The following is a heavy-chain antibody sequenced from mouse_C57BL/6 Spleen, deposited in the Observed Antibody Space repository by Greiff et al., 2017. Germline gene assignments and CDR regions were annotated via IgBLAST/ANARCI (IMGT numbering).Heavy chain of an antibody. V-gene: IGHV1-62-2*01. J-gene: IGHJ1*03. CDR3: ARHEEEEGLLRHSYWYFDV. CDR2: FYPGSGSI. D-gene: IGHD1-2*01. CDR1: GYTFTEYT. Sequence: QVQLQQSGAELVKPGASVKLSCKASGYTFTEYTIHWVKQRSGQGLEWIGWFYPGSGSIKYNEKFKDKATLTADKSSSTVYMELSRLTSEDSAVYFCARHEEEEGLLRHSYWYFDVWGTGTTVTVSS.